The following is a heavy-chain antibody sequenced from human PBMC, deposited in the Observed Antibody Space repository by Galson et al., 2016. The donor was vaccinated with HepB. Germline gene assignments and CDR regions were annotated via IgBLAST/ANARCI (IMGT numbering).Heavy chain of an antibody. D-gene: IGHD2-2*01. V-gene: IGHV3-23*01. Sequence: SLRLSCAASGFTCRSYGMPWVRQAPGKGLEVVSSISRSGASTDYADSVRGRFTISRDNSKNTLSLHMNSLTADDTAIYYCVQGSTAPAVWGKGTTVTVSS. CDR3: VQGSTAPAV. CDR2: ISRSGAST. CDR1: GFTCRSYG. J-gene: IGHJ6*04.